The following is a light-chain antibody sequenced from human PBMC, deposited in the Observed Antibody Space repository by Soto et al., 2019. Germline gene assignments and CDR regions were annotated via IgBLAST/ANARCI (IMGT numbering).Light chain of an antibody. CDR3: QQYYSTPRT. V-gene: IGKV4-1*01. Sequence: DIVMTQSPDSLAVSLGERATINCKSSQSVLFTSNNKNYLGWYQQKPEQPPRLLIYWASTRESGVPDRFSGSGSGTDFTLTINSLQAEDVAVYYCQQYYSTPRTFGQGTKVEIK. CDR1: QSVLFTSNNKNY. CDR2: WAS. J-gene: IGKJ1*01.